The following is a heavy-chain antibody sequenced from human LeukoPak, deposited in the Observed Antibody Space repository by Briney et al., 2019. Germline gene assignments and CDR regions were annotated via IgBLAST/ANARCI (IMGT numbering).Heavy chain of an antibody. D-gene: IGHD2-2*01. CDR2: IYSGGST. Sequence: PGGSLRLSCAASGFTVSSNYMSWVRQAPGKGLEWVSVIYSGGSTYYADSVKGRFTISRDNAKNTLYLQMNSLRAEDTAVYYCARYGYCSSTSCHGAFDIWGQGTMVTVSS. J-gene: IGHJ3*02. CDR1: GFTVSSNY. V-gene: IGHV3-66*01. CDR3: ARYGYCSSTSCHGAFDI.